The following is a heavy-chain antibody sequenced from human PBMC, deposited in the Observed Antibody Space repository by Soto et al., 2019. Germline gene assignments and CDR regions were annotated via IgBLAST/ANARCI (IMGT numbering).Heavy chain of an antibody. CDR3: ARTDRDFYGLDV. V-gene: IGHV3-13*05. CDR2: ISAAGDP. Sequence: EVQLVESGGGLVQPGGSLRLSCEASGFTFRNYDMHWVRQGTGKGLEWVSGISAAGDPDYADSVEGRFTSSRENAQNSFFLQMNSLRVGDTAVYYFARTDRDFYGLDVWGQGTTVIVSS. CDR1: GFTFRNYD. J-gene: IGHJ6*02.